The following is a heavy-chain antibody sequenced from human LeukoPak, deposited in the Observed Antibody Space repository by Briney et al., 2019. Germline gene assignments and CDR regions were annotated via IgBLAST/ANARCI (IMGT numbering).Heavy chain of an antibody. CDR2: IYHTGST. J-gene: IGHJ1*01. V-gene: IGHV4-4*02. D-gene: IGHD3-9*01. CDR1: GGSISSSHW. Sequence: SETLSLTCAVSGGSISSSHWWSWVRQPPGKGLEWIGEIYHTGSTNNNPSLKSRVTISVDESKNQLSLKLSSVTAADTAVYYCARGPLNGITEYFQHWGQGTLVTVSS. CDR3: ARGPLNGITEYFQH.